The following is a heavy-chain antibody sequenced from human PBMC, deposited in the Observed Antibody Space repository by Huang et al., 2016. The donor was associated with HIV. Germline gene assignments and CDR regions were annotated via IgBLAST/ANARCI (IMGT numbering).Heavy chain of an antibody. CDR1: GFTFSNYG. Sequence: QVQLVESGGGVVQPGGSLRLSCAPSGFTFSNYGMHWVRQAAGKGLGWVAFTRYGGSNKSYADSVKGRFTISRDKSKNTLFLQRNSLRAEDTAVYYCAKEDYYYDSSGYYFLGAFDIWGQGTMVTVSS. V-gene: IGHV3-30*02. CDR3: AKEDYYYDSSGYYFLGAFDI. D-gene: IGHD3-22*01. CDR2: TRYGGSNK. J-gene: IGHJ3*02.